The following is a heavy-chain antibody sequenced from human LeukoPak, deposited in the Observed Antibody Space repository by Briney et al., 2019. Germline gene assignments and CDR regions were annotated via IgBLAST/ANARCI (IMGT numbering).Heavy chain of an antibody. J-gene: IGHJ6*02. CDR2: INPSGGST. V-gene: IGHV1-46*01. CDR1: GYTFTSYY. D-gene: IGHD2-8*01. Sequence: GASVKVSCKASGYTFTSYYMHWARQAPGQGLEWMGIINPSGGSTSYAQKFQGRVTMTRDTSTSTVYMELSSLRSEDTAVYYCARDREVGGIVLMVYASYYYYGMDVWGQGTTVTVSS. CDR3: ARDREVGGIVLMVYASYYYYGMDV.